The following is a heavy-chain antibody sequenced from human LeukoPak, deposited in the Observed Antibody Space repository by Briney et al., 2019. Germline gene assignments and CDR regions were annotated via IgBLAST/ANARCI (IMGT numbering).Heavy chain of an antibody. V-gene: IGHV3-30*18. CDR3: AKDPLNSGSYCPDY. D-gene: IGHD1-26*01. CDR2: ISYDGSNE. J-gene: IGHJ4*02. Sequence: GGSLRLSCAASGFAFSSYGMHWVRQAPGKGLEWVAVISYDGSNEYYADSVKGRFTISRDNSKNTLYLQMNSLRAEDTAVYYCAKDPLNSGSYCPDYWGQGTLVTVSS. CDR1: GFAFSSYG.